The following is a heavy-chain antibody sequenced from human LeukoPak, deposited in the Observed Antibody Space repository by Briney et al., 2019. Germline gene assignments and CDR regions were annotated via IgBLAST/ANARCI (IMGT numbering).Heavy chain of an antibody. CDR3: ARGGGYSYAAFDY. D-gene: IGHD5-18*01. CDR1: GFTFSSYV. CDR2: FSGSGGST. V-gene: IGHV3-23*01. Sequence: PGGSLRLSCAASGFTFSSYVMSWVRQAPGKGLEWVSSFSGSGGSTYFADSVKGRFTISRDNSKNTLYLQMNSLRDEDTAVYYCARGGGYSYAAFDYWGQGTLVTVSS. J-gene: IGHJ4*02.